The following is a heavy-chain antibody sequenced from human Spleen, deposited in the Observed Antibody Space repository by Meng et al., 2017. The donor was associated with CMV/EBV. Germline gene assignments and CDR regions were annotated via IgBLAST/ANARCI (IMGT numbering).Heavy chain of an antibody. CDR3: ARDQQRNMAD. V-gene: IGHV1-46*01. Sequence: ASVKVSCKASGYTFTSYAISWVRQAPGQGLEWMGIINPSGGSTSYAQKFQGRVTMTRDTSTSTVYMELSSLRSEDMAVYYCARDQQRNMADWGQGTLVTVSS. J-gene: IGHJ4*02. CDR1: GYTFTSYA. D-gene: IGHD1/OR15-1a*01. CDR2: INPSGGST.